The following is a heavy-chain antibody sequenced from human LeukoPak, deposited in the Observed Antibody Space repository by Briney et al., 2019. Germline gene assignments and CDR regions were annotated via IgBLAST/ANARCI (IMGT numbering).Heavy chain of an antibody. D-gene: IGHD1-14*01. CDR3: ATQPDMGSSFDY. V-gene: IGHV4-30-2*01. CDR1: GGSISSGGYY. Sequence: SETLSLTCAVSGGSISSGGYYWSWIRQPPGKGLEWIGYIYHNGIAYYNPSFKSRVTISVDTSKNQFSLKLSSVTAADTAVYYCATQPDMGSSFDYWGQGTLVTVSS. CDR2: IYHNGIA. J-gene: IGHJ4*02.